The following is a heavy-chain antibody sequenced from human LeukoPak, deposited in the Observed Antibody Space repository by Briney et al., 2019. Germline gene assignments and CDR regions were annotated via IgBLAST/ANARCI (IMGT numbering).Heavy chain of an antibody. CDR1: GFTLSNYG. V-gene: IGHV3-30*02. CDR2: IRYDGRNK. J-gene: IGHJ4*02. D-gene: IGHD6-19*01. CDR3: AKDVGRQWLRLAY. Sequence: GGSLRLSCAASGFTLSNYGMHWVRQAPGKGLEWVAFIRYDGRNKYYADSVKGRFTISRDNSKNTLYLQMNNVRAGDTAVYYCAKDVGRQWLRLAYWGQGTLVTVSS.